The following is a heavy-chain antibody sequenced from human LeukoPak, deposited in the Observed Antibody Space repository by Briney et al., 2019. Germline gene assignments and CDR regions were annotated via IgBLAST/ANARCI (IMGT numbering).Heavy chain of an antibody. V-gene: IGHV3-48*03. J-gene: IGHJ2*01. CDR2: ISSSGSTI. CDR3: ARDSARLGEVARTSFDL. D-gene: IGHD3-10*01. Sequence: GGSLRLSCAASGFTFSSYEMNWVRQAPGKGMEWVSYISSSGSTIYYADSVKGRFTISRDNAKNSLYLQMNSLRAEDTAVYYCARDSARLGEVARTSFDLWGRGTLVTVSS. CDR1: GFTFSSYE.